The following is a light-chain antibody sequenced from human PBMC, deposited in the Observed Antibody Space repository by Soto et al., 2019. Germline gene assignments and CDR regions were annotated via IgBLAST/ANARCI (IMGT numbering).Light chain of an antibody. V-gene: IGKV3-15*01. CDR1: QSVSSN. CDR2: GAS. Sequence: EIVMTQSPATLSVSPGERATLSCRASQSVSSNLVWYQQKPGQAPRLLIYGASTRATGTPARFSGSGSGTEFTLTISSLQSEDFAVYYCQQYDNWPPWTFGQGTKVDIK. J-gene: IGKJ1*01. CDR3: QQYDNWPPWT.